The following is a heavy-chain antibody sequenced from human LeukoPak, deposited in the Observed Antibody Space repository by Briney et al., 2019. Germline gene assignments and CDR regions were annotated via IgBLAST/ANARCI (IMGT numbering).Heavy chain of an antibody. CDR1: GGTFSSYT. V-gene: IGHV1-69*02. Sequence: SVKVSCKASGGTFSSYTISWVRQAPGQGLESMGRIIPILGIANYAQKFQGRVTITADKSTSTAYMELSSLRSEDTAVYYLASVACSVTSCHGEYYYYMDVGRKGTTDTVSS. D-gene: IGHD2-2*01. J-gene: IGHJ6*03. CDR3: ASVACSVTSCHGEYYYYMDV. CDR2: IIPILGIA.